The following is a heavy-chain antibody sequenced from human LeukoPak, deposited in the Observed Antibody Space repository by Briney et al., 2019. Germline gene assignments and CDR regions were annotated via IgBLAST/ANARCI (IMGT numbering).Heavy chain of an antibody. CDR1: GFTFSSYE. J-gene: IGHJ6*02. Sequence: PGGSLRLSCAASGFTFSSYEMNWVRQAPGKGLEWVSYISSSGSTIYYADSVKGRFTISRDNAKNSLYLQMNSLRAEDTAVYYCASVSGSGSYFPYYYGMDVWGQGTPVTVSS. V-gene: IGHV3-48*03. D-gene: IGHD3-10*01. CDR3: ASVSGSGSYFPYYYGMDV. CDR2: ISSSGSTI.